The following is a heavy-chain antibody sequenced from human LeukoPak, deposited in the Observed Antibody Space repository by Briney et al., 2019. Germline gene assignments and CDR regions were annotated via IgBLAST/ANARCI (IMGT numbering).Heavy chain of an antibody. V-gene: IGHV3-7*03. D-gene: IGHD1-26*01. CDR1: GFTFSSYW. J-gene: IGHJ4*02. CDR3: VKDSPPRYSGSPPAY. CDR2: INKDGGEK. Sequence: GGSLRLSCAASGFTFSSYWMSWVRQAPGKGLKWVANINKDGGEKYYVDSVKGRFTISRDNAKNSLYLQMNSLRADDTAAYYCVKDSPPRYSGSPPAYWGQGTLVTVSS.